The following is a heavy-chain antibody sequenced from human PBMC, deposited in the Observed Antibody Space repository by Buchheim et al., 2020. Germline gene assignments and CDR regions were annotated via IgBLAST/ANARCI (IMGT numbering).Heavy chain of an antibody. J-gene: IGHJ4*02. CDR3: ARVDYYDSSGYPKLDY. V-gene: IGHV4-34*01. CDR2: INNSGST. CDR1: GGSFSGYY. Sequence: QVQLQQWGAGLLKPSETLSLTCAVHGGSFSGYYWSWIRQPPGKGLEWIGEINNSGSTNYNPSLKSRVTISVDTTKNQFSLKLSSVTAADTAVYYCARVDYYDSSGYPKLDYWGQGTL. D-gene: IGHD3-22*01.